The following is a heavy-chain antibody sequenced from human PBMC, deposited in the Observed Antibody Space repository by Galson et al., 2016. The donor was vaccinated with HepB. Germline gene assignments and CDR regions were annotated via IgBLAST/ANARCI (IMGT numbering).Heavy chain of an antibody. CDR2: ISGDGNTA. D-gene: IGHD6-13*01. CDR1: GFTFSLYG. CDR3: ARAGLAASVS. V-gene: IGHV3-74*01. Sequence: LRLSCAVSGFTFSLYGVHWVRQAPGKGLMWVSQISGDGNTAAYADSVEGRFTISRDNAKNILYLQMVSLRADDTAVYYCARAGLAASVSWGQGFLVTVSS. J-gene: IGHJ5*02.